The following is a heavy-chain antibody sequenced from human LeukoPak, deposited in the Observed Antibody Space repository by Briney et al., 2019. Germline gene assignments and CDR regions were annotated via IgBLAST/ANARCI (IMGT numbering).Heavy chain of an antibody. CDR1: GFTFSDYY. Sequence: GGSLRLSCAASGFTFSDYYMSWIRQAPGKGLEWVSYISSSGSTIYYADSVKGRFTISRDNAKNSLYLQMNSLRAEDTAVYYCASYDFWSGYYLDYWGQGTLVTVSS. J-gene: IGHJ4*02. V-gene: IGHV3-11*01. CDR2: ISSSGSTI. D-gene: IGHD3-3*01. CDR3: ASYDFWSGYYLDY.